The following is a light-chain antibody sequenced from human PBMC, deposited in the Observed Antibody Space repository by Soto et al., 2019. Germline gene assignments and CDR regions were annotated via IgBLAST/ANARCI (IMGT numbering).Light chain of an antibody. CDR1: NSDLDDYNY. Sequence: QSVLTQPASVSGSPGQSITISCTGTNSDLDDYNYVSWYQQHPGKAPKVMIYDVTNRPSGVSNRFSGSKSDNTASLTISGLQAEDEADYYCSSYSGSGTLVFGTGTQLTVL. CDR3: SSYSGSGTLV. V-gene: IGLV2-14*03. J-gene: IGLJ1*01. CDR2: DVT.